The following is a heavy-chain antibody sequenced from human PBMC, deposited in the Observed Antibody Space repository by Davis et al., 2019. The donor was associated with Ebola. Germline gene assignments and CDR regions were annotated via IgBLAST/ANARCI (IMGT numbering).Heavy chain of an antibody. J-gene: IGHJ4*02. D-gene: IGHD3-10*01. CDR3: ARVRYYGSGSPIDY. CDR2: INHSGST. V-gene: IGHV4-34*01. CDR1: GGSFSGYY. Sequence: SEPLSLTCAVYGGSFSGYYWSWIRQPPGKGLEWIGEINHSGSTNYNPSLKSRVTISVDTSKNQFSLKLSSVTAADTAVYYCARVRYYGSGSPIDYWGQGTLVTVSS.